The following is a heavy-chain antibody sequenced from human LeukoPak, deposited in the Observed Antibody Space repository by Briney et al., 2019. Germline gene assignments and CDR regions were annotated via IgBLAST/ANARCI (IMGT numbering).Heavy chain of an antibody. Sequence: PGRSLRLSCAASGFTFSSYAMHWVRQAPGKGLEWVAVISYDGSNKYYADSVKGRFTISRDNSKNTLYLQMNSLRAEDTAVYYCARGQEYYGSGSYYNGVFDYWGQGTLVTVSS. J-gene: IGHJ4*02. D-gene: IGHD3-10*01. CDR1: GFTFSSYA. CDR2: ISYDGSNK. CDR3: ARGQEYYGSGSYYNGVFDY. V-gene: IGHV3-30*04.